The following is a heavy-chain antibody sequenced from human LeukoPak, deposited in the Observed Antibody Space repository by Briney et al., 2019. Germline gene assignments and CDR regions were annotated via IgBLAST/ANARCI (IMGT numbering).Heavy chain of an antibody. CDR3: AREGWVVVPAAILDY. V-gene: IGHV1-69*05. CDR1: GGTFSSYA. J-gene: IGHJ4*02. CDR2: IIPIFGTA. D-gene: IGHD2-2*01. Sequence: SVKVSCKASGGTFSSYAISWVRQAPGQGLEWMGGIIPIFGTANYAQKLQGRVTMTTDTSTSTAYMELRSLRSDDTAVYYCAREGWVVVPAAILDYWGQGTLVTVSS.